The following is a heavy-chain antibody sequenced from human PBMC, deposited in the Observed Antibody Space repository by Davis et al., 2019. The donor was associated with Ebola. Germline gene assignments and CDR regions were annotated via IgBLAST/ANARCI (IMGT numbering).Heavy chain of an antibody. CDR1: GFAFRSFA. V-gene: IGHV3-30*18. J-gene: IGHJ4*02. CDR2: ISYDGSNK. CDR3: AKKTDGGY. Sequence: SPKPPRPSSGFAFRSFAMHRVRQAPGKGLEWVAVISYDGSNKYYADSVKGRFTISRDNSKNTLYLQMNSLRAEDTAVYYCAKKTDGGYWGQGTLVTVSS. D-gene: IGHD3-10*01.